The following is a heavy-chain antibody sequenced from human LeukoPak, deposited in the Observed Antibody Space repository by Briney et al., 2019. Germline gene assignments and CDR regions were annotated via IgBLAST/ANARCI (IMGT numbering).Heavy chain of an antibody. D-gene: IGHD2-15*01. Sequence: GASVKVSCKASGYTFTIYDINWVRQATGQGLEWMGWMNPNSGNTGYAQKFQGRVTMTRNTSISTAYMELSSLRSEDTAVYYCSIVVVAATRPFDYWGQGTLVTVSS. CDR2: MNPNSGNT. CDR3: SIVVVAATRPFDY. CDR1: GYTFTIYD. J-gene: IGHJ4*02. V-gene: IGHV1-8*01.